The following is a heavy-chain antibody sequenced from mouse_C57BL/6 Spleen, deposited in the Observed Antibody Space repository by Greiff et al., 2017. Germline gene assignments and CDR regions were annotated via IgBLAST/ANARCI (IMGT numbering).Heavy chain of an antibody. CDR3: VRLDGTSYAMDY. J-gene: IGHJ4*01. CDR2: IRSKSNNYAT. Sequence: EVQGVESGGGLVQPKGSLKLSCAASGFSFNTYAMNWVRQAPGKGLEWVARIRSKSNNYATYYADSVKDRFTISRDDSESMLYLQMNNLKTEDTAMYYCVRLDGTSYAMDYWGQGTSVTVSS. V-gene: IGHV10-1*01. CDR1: GFSFNTYA. D-gene: IGHD1-1*01.